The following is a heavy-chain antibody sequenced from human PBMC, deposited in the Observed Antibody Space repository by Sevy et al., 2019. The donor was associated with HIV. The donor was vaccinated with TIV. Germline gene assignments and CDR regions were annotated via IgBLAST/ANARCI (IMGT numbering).Heavy chain of an antibody. D-gene: IGHD1-26*01. Sequence: SETLSLTCTVSGGSITSLYWNWIRQPPGKGLEWIANIYYNGQINYNPSLKSRVTLSLEKSKNQSVLRLSSVTAADTAMYYCAGENAWGRGYSWGQGTLVTVSS. CDR3: AGENAWGRGYS. CDR1: GGSITSLY. CDR2: IYYNGQI. J-gene: IGHJ4*02. V-gene: IGHV4-59*08.